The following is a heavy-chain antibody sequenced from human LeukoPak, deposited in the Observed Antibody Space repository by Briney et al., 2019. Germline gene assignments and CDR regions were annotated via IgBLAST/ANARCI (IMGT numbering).Heavy chain of an antibody. J-gene: IGHJ4*02. D-gene: IGHD4-23*01. CDR3: ARFLGYGGNSVVDY. CDR2: IYYSGST. Sequence: PSETLSLTCTVSGGSISSSSYYWGWIRQPPGKGLEWIGYIYYSGSTNYNPSLKSRVTISVDTSKNQFSLKLSSVTAADTAVYYCARFLGYGGNSVVDYWGQGTLVTVSS. V-gene: IGHV4-61*05. CDR1: GGSISSSSYY.